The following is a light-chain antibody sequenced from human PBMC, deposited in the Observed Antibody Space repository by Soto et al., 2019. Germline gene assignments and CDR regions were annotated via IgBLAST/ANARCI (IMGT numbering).Light chain of an antibody. Sequence: QSALTQPASVSGSPGQSITISCTGINSDVGSYNLVSWYQQHPGKAPKLMIYEGSKRPSGVSNRFSGSKSGNTASLTISGLQAEDEADYYCCSYAGSSTYVFGTGTQLTVL. V-gene: IGLV2-23*01. J-gene: IGLJ1*01. CDR1: NSDVGSYNL. CDR3: CSYAGSSTYV. CDR2: EGS.